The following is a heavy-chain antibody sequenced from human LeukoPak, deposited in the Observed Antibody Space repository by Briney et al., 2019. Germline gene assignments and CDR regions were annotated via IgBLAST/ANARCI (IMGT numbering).Heavy chain of an antibody. D-gene: IGHD2-2*01. V-gene: IGHV1-46*01. J-gene: IGHJ4*02. CDR3: GKSDCSSTRCLTVAD. CDR2: INPSGGST. CDR1: GYTFTSYY. Sequence: GASVKVSCKASGYTFTSYYMHWVRQAPGQGLEWMGIINPSGGSTSYAQKFQGRVTMTRDTSTSTVYMELSSLRTEDTALYYCGKSDCSSTRCLTVADWGQGTLVTVSS.